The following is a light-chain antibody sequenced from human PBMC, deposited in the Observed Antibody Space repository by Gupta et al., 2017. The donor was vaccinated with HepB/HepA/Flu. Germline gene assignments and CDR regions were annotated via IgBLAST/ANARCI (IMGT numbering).Light chain of an antibody. Sequence: SVLPPPPSTSGTPGQRVPISCSGSSSNIGTNTVTWYQQVPGTAPKLLIYSDNQRPSGVPDRFSGSKSGTSASLAINGLQSEDEADYYCAAWDVRYVVFGGGTKLTVL. J-gene: IGLJ2*01. V-gene: IGLV1-44*01. CDR1: SSNIGTNT. CDR2: SDN. CDR3: AAWDVRYVV.